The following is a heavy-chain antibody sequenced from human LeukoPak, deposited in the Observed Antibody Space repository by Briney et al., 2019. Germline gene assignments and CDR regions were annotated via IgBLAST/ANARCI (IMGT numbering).Heavy chain of an antibody. Sequence: TGGSLRLSCAASGFTFSSYAMSWVRQAPGKGLEWVSDISGSGGSTYCADSVKGRFTISRDNSKNTLYLQMNSLRAEDTAVYYCAKVRGDSSGYDPYYFDYWGQGTLVTVSS. CDR2: ISGSGGST. CDR1: GFTFSSYA. D-gene: IGHD3-22*01. J-gene: IGHJ4*02. CDR3: AKVRGDSSGYDPYYFDY. V-gene: IGHV3-23*01.